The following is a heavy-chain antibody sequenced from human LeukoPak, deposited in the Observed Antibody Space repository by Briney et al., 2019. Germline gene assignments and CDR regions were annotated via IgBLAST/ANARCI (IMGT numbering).Heavy chain of an antibody. Sequence: ASVKVSCKASGYTFTSYGISWVRQAPGQGLEWMGWISAYNGNTNYAQKLQGRVTMTTDTSTSTAYMELRSLRSDDTAVYYCARDLNLAVVGTFSFVELDYWGQGTLVTVSS. D-gene: IGHD6-19*01. CDR3: ARDLNLAVVGTFSFVELDY. CDR1: GYTFTSYG. J-gene: IGHJ4*02. V-gene: IGHV1-18*01. CDR2: ISAYNGNT.